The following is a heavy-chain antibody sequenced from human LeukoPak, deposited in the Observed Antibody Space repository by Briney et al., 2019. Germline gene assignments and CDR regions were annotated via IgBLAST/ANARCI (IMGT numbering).Heavy chain of an antibody. J-gene: IGHJ2*01. Sequence: ASVKVSCKASGYTFTSYGISWVRQAPGQGLEWMGWISAYNGNTNYAQKLQGRVTMTTDTSTSTAYMELRSLRSDDTAVYCCAREVGSYGSEYFDLWGRGTLVTVSS. CDR3: AREVGSYGSEYFDL. D-gene: IGHD3-10*01. CDR1: GYTFTSYG. CDR2: ISAYNGNT. V-gene: IGHV1-18*01.